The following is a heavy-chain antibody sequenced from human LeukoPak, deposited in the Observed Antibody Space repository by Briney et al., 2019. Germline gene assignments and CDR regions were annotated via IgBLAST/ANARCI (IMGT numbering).Heavy chain of an antibody. CDR2: ISAYNGNT. CDR3: ARAFVRYYDNWGAFDI. D-gene: IGHD3-22*01. Sequence: ASVKVSCKASGYTFTSYGISWVRQAPGQGLEWMGWISAYNGNTNYAQTLQGRVTMTTDTSTSTAYMELRSLRSDDTAVYYCARAFVRYYDNWGAFDIWGQGTMVTVSS. V-gene: IGHV1-18*01. J-gene: IGHJ3*02. CDR1: GYTFTSYG.